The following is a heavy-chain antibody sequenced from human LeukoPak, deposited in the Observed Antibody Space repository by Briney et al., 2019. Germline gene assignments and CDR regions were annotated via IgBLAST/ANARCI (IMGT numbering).Heavy chain of an antibody. Sequence: PSETLSLTCTVSGGSISSSSYYWGWIRQPPGKGLEWLGTIYSSGSTYYNPSLNSRVTMSVDTSRNQFSLKLSSVTAADTAVYFCARHAVFGGFLVPFHYWGQGILVTVSS. CDR3: ARHAVFGGFLVPFHY. CDR2: IYSSGST. D-gene: IGHD3-16*02. CDR1: GGSISSSSYY. J-gene: IGHJ4*02. V-gene: IGHV4-39*01.